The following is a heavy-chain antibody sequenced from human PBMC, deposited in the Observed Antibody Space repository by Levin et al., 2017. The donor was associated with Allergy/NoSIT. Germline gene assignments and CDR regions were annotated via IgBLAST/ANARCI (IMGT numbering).Heavy chain of an antibody. CDR3: ATVSPYFQDSSGFYFSHFYYYGMDV. J-gene: IGHJ6*02. CDR2: IKSKADGGTS. V-gene: IGHV3-15*01. CDR1: GFPLNNAW. D-gene: IGHD3-22*01. Sequence: KPGGSLRLSCAAPGFPLNNAWITWVRQAPGKGLEWVGRIKSKADGGTSDYAAPLKGRFTISRDDSKNTVYVQINSLKTEDTAVYYCATVSPYFQDSSGFYFSHFYYYGMDVWGQGTTVTVSS.